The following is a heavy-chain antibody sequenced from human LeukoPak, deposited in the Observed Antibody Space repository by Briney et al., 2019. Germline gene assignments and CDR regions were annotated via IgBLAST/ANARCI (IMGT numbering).Heavy chain of an antibody. V-gene: IGHV3-21*01. CDR1: GFTFSSYS. CDR2: ISSSSSYI. J-gene: IGHJ6*04. CDR3: AGGAMVRGAPLYYYYYGMDV. D-gene: IGHD3-10*01. Sequence: GGSLRLSCAASGFTFSSYSMNWVRQAPGKGLEWVSSISSSSSYIYYADSVKGRFTISRDNAKNSLYLQMNSLRAEDTAVYYCAGGAMVRGAPLYYYYYGMDVWGKGTTVTVSS.